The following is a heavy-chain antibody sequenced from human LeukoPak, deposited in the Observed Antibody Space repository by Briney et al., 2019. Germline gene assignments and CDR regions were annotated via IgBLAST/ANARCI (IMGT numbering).Heavy chain of an antibody. V-gene: IGHV3-74*01. CDR2: INTDGSST. J-gene: IGHJ3*02. CDR1: GFIFSSYW. CDR3: ARGGSSWDFAFDI. D-gene: IGHD6-13*01. Sequence: GGSLRLSCAASGFIFSSYWMHWVRHAPGKGLVWVSRINTDGSSTSYADSVKGRFTISRDNSRNTLYLQMNSLRTEDTAMYYCARGGSSWDFAFDIWGQGTMVTVSS.